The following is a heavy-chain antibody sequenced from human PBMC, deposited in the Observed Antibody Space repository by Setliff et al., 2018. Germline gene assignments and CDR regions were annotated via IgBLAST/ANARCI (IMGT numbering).Heavy chain of an antibody. D-gene: IGHD3-22*01. Sequence: GGSLRLSCVASGFSLSDYTINWVRQAPGKGLGWVSSIRSSGTSFYADSVKGRFTVSRDNAKNSVYLQMNSLRVADTAVYYCARGSSGYYYVGYYFDYWGQGTLVTVSS. CDR3: ARGSSGYYYVGYYFDY. V-gene: IGHV3-21*01. CDR1: GFSLSDYT. CDR2: IRSSGTS. J-gene: IGHJ4*02.